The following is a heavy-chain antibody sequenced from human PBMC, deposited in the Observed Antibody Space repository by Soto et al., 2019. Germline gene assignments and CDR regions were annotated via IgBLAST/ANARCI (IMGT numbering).Heavy chain of an antibody. CDR1: GKSFDNFA. CDR3: XXAKYDYIWGSYHPFDQ. J-gene: IGHJ4*02. D-gene: IGHD3-16*02. Sequence: QVQLVQSGAEVKKPGASVRLSCKVSGKSFDNFAVHWVRQTPGQRPEWMGRINVGDDKTKYSEKFQGRVIVSYDTXXXXXXXXXRXXXXXXXXXXXXXXAKYDYIWGSYHPFDQWAQGAQVTVAS. CDR2: INVGDDKT. V-gene: IGHV1-3*01.